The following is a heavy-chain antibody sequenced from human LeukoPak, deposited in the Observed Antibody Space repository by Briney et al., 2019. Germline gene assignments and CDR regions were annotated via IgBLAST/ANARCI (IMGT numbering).Heavy chain of an antibody. Sequence: GGSLRLSCAASGFTFSSYSMNWVRQAPGRGLEWVSSISSSSSYIYYADSVKGRFTISRDNAKNSLYLQMNSLRAEDTAVYYCARGVVPAAIGDAFDIWGQGTMVTVSS. CDR2: ISSSSSYI. CDR1: GFTFSSYS. V-gene: IGHV3-21*01. CDR3: ARGVVPAAIGDAFDI. J-gene: IGHJ3*02. D-gene: IGHD2-2*01.